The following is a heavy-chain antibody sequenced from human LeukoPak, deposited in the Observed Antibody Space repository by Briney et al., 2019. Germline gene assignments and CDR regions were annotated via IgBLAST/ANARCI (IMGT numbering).Heavy chain of an antibody. CDR3: AKNIVGATGGVIDAFDI. Sequence: GGSLRLSCAASGFTFSSYGMSWVRQAPGKGLEWVSAISGSGGSTYYADSVKGRFTISRDNSKNTLYLQMNSLRAEDTAVYYCAKNIVGATGGVIDAFDIWGQGTMVTVSS. CDR2: ISGSGGST. CDR1: GFTFSSYG. D-gene: IGHD1-26*01. J-gene: IGHJ3*02. V-gene: IGHV3-23*01.